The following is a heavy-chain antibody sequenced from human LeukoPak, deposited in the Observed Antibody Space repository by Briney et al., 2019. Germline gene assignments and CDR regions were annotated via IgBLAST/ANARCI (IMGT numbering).Heavy chain of an antibody. J-gene: IGHJ4*02. V-gene: IGHV3-23*01. Sequence: AGGSLRLSCAASGFTFSSYAMSWVRQAPGKGLEWVSAISGSGGSTYYADSVKGRFTISRDNSKNTLYLQMNSLRAEDTAVYYCAKDPEGTGGIQGAVAGHFDYWGQGTPVTVSS. D-gene: IGHD6-19*01. CDR2: ISGSGGST. CDR1: GFTFSSYA. CDR3: AKDPEGTGGIQGAVAGHFDY.